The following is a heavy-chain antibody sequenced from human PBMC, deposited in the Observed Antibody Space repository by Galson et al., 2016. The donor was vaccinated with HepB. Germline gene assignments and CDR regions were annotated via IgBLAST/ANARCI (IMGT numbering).Heavy chain of an antibody. CDR2: IYSGGNT. D-gene: IGHD6-19*01. V-gene: IGHV3-53*01. J-gene: IGHJ4*02. Sequence: SLRLSCAASGFTVSSNYMSWVRQAPGRGLEWVSVIYSGGNTYYADSVKGRFTVSRDHSKNTLYLQMNSLRAEDTAVYYCASLTSTGWYGVYWGQGTLVTVSS. CDR3: ASLTSTGWYGVY. CDR1: GFTVSSNY.